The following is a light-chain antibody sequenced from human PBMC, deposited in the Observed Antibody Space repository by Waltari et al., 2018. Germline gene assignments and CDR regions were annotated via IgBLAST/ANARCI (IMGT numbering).Light chain of an antibody. V-gene: IGLV2-23*02. Sequence: QSALTQPASVSGSLGQSITIPCSETAENVDILYLVPWYQRHPGRAPRLLIYDITQRPSGISDRFSGSKSGKTASLTISGLQAEDEADYYCCSFAGYGIYVFRSGTHVTVL. J-gene: IGLJ1*01. CDR2: DIT. CDR3: CSFAGYGIYV. CDR1: AENVDILYL.